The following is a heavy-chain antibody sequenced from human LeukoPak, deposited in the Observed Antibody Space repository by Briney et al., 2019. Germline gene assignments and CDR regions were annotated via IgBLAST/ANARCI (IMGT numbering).Heavy chain of an antibody. Sequence: PGGSLRLSCAASGFTFSSYSMNWVRQAPGKGLEWVSSISSSSSYIYYADSVKGRFTISRDNAKNSLYLQMNSLRAEDTAVYYCARGEQQLVLPFDYWGQGTLVTVSS. D-gene: IGHD6-13*01. J-gene: IGHJ4*02. CDR2: ISSSSSYI. CDR3: ARGEQQLVLPFDY. V-gene: IGHV3-21*01. CDR1: GFTFSSYS.